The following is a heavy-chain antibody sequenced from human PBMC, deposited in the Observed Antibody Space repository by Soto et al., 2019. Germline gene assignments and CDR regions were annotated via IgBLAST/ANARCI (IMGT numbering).Heavy chain of an antibody. CDR3: VKDGAVYFSYGSCYCFVC. V-gene: IGHV3-23*01. CDR2: ISGSGGST. D-gene: IGHD2-15*01. Sequence: GGSLRLSCSASVFTFSSYAMSWVRQAPGKGLEWVSAISGSGGSTYYADSAKGRFTISRDNSKNTLYLQMNSLRAEDTAVYYCVKDGAVYFSYGSCYCFVCWGQGNLGTVSS. J-gene: IGHJ4*02. CDR1: VFTFSSYA.